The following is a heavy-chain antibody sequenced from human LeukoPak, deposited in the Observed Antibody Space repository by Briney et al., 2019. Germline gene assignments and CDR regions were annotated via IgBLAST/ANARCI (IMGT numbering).Heavy chain of an antibody. Sequence: SQTLSLTCTVSGGSISSGSYYWSGIRQPAGKGLEWIGRIYTSGSTNYNPSLKSRVTISVDTSKNQFSLKLSSVTAADTAVYYCARTAELRYFDWLEDGMDVWGQGTTVTVSS. D-gene: IGHD3-9*01. CDR1: GGSISSGSYY. CDR3: ARTAELRYFDWLEDGMDV. CDR2: IYTSGST. J-gene: IGHJ6*02. V-gene: IGHV4-61*02.